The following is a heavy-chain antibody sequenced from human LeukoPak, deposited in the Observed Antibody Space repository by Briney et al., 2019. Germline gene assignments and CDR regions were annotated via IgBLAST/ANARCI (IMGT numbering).Heavy chain of an antibody. CDR3: ARSPPGLYDSSWPLDS. J-gene: IGHJ5*01. CDR1: GYTFTGWH. V-gene: IGHV1-2*06. CDR2: INPNSGGT. Sequence: GASVKVSCRASGYTFTGWHMHWVRQAPGQGLEWVGRINPNSGGTSYAQKFQGRVTMTRDTSISTVYMELSRLRSDDTAVYYCARSPPGLYDSSWPLDSWGQGTLVTVSS. D-gene: IGHD3-22*01.